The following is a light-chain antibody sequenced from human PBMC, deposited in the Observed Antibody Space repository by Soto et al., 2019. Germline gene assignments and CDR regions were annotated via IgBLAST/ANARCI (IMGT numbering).Light chain of an antibody. CDR1: QSISNY. Sequence: DIQMTQSPSSLSASVGDRVTIICRASQSISNYLSWYQQKPGTAPNLLIYAASGLQSGVPSRFSGGGSGTHFPLTISSPQPEDFETYYCQQNYNAPRTFGQGTKVDIK. CDR2: AAS. J-gene: IGKJ1*01. CDR3: QQNYNAPRT. V-gene: IGKV1-39*01.